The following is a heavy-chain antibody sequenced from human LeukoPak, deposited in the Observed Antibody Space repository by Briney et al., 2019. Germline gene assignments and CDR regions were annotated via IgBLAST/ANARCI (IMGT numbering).Heavy chain of an antibody. D-gene: IGHD6-13*01. V-gene: IGHV1-2*02. CDR1: GYTFTGYY. J-gene: IGHJ3*02. CDR2: INPNSGGT. CDR3: ARVQQQLDAFDI. Sequence: ASVKVSCKASGYTFTGYYMHWVRQAPGHGLEWMGWINPNSGGTNYAQKFQGRVTMTRDTSISTAYMELSRLRSDDTAVYYCARVQQQLDAFDIWGQGTMVTVSS.